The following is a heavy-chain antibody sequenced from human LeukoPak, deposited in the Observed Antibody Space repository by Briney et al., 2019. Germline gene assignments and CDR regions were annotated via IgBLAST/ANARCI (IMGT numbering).Heavy chain of an antibody. CDR1: GGSISSYY. J-gene: IGHJ4*02. CDR2: IYYSGST. CDR3: ARSPTAMGPFDY. Sequence: SETLSLTCMVSGGSISSYYWSWIRQPPGKGLEWIGYIYYSGSTNYNPSLKSRVTISVDTSKNQFSLKLSSVTAADTAVYYCARSPTAMGPFDYWGQGTLVTVSS. D-gene: IGHD5-18*01. V-gene: IGHV4-59*08.